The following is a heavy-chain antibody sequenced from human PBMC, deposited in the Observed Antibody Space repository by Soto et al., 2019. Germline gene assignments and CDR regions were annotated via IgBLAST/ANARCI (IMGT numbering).Heavy chain of an antibody. J-gene: IGHJ4*02. D-gene: IGHD5-12*01. CDR1: GFTFTSYA. V-gene: IGHV3-23*01. Sequence: GGSLRLSCAASGFTFTSYAMSWFRQAPGKGLEWVSAISCSGGSTYYADSVKGRFTISRDNSKNPLYLQMNSLRAEDTAVYYCAKVLLDIASPDYWGQGTLVTVSS. CDR3: AKVLLDIASPDY. CDR2: ISCSGGST.